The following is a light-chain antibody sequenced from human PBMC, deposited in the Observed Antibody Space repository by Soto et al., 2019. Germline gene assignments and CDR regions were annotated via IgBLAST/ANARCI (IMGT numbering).Light chain of an antibody. J-gene: IGKJ5*01. Sequence: IVVTRSPGTLSLSPGEKATLSCRASQSIDSNYLSWYQQKPGQAPRLIISGASTRATGTPARFSGSGSGTDFTLTISSLQPEDFATYYCQQANSFPITFGQGTRLEIK. CDR3: QQANSFPIT. V-gene: IGKV3D-7*01. CDR2: GAS. CDR1: QSIDSNY.